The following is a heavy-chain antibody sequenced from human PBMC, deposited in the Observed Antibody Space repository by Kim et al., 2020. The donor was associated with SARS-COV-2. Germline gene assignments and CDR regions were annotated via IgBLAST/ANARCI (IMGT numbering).Heavy chain of an antibody. J-gene: IGHJ6*02. V-gene: IGHV4-34*01. D-gene: IGHD3-22*01. CDR1: GGSFIGYY. CDR3: ARLRFLLPFYYYYCMDV. CDR2: INYSGST. Sequence: SETLSLTCAVSGGSFIGYYWSWIRQPPGKGLEWIGDINYSGSTNYNPSLKSRVTISLDTSKNQFSLKLSSVTAADTAVYYCARLRFLLPFYYYYCMDVWGQGTTVTVSS.